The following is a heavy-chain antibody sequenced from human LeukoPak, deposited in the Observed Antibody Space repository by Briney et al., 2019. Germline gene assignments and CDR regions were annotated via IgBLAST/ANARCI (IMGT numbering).Heavy chain of an antibody. CDR2: ISSSSSYI. CDR3: ASGSRDGYNDY. CDR1: GFTFSSYS. V-gene: IGHV3-21*01. Sequence: GGSLRLSCAASGFTFSSYSMNWVRQAPGKGLEWVSSISSSSSYIYYADSVKGRFTISRDNAKNSPYLQMNSLRAEDTAVYYCASGSRDGYNDYWGQGTLVTVSS. D-gene: IGHD5-24*01. J-gene: IGHJ4*02.